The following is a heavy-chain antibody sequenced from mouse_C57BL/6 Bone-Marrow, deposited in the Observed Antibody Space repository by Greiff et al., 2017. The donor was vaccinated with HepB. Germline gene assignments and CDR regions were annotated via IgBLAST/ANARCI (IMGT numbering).Heavy chain of an antibody. J-gene: IGHJ1*03. CDR1: GYSITSGYY. V-gene: IGHV3-6*01. Sequence: EVQRVESGPGLVKPSQSLSLTCSVTGYSITSGYYWNWIRQFPGNKLEWMGYISYDGSNNYNPSLKNRIAITRDTSKNQFSLKLNAVTTEDTATYYCARRDWYFDVWGTGTTVTVSS. CDR2: ISYDGSN. CDR3: ARRDWYFDV.